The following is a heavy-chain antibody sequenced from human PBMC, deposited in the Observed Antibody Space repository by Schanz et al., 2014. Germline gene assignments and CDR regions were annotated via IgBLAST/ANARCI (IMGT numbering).Heavy chain of an antibody. D-gene: IGHD3-22*01. CDR3: ARPPNDSNGYCPFGY. V-gene: IGHV3-48*01. J-gene: IGHJ4*02. CDR1: GITFSSHS. Sequence: EVHLVESGGGLVQPGGSLRLSCAASGITFSSHSFNWVRQAPGKGLEWISYITYNGGTIYYADSVKGRFTISRDNAKNSLYLVMISLRTEDTAVYYCARPPNDSNGYCPFGYWGQGTLXTVSS. CDR2: ITYNGGTI.